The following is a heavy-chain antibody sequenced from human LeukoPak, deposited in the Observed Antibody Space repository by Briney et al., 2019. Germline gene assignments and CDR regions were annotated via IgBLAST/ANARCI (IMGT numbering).Heavy chain of an antibody. Sequence: ASVKVSCKASGGTFSSYAISWVRQAPGQGLEWMGIINPSGGSTSYAQKFQGRVTMTRDMSTSTVYMELSSLRSEDTAVYYCARGWEGIYGITITGPFDYWGQGTLVTVSS. CDR1: GGTFSSYA. J-gene: IGHJ4*02. D-gene: IGHD1-14*01. V-gene: IGHV1-46*01. CDR2: INPSGGST. CDR3: ARGWEGIYGITITGPFDY.